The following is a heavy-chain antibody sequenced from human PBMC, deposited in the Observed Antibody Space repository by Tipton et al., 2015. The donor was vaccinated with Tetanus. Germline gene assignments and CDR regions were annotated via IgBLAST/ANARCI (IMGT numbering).Heavy chain of an antibody. CDR1: GYTFTHYG. J-gene: IGHJ6*02. D-gene: IGHD6-19*01. CDR2: ISPFTGDT. Sequence: QLVQSGAEVKKPGASVNVSCKASGYTFTHYGISWVRQAPGQGLEWVGWISPFTGDTEYAQNLQDRLILTTDTSTATAYVEVRSLTSDDTAVYYCARDRAVPVQAYGTDVWGQGTSVTVSS. CDR3: ARDRAVPVQAYGTDV. V-gene: IGHV1-18*01.